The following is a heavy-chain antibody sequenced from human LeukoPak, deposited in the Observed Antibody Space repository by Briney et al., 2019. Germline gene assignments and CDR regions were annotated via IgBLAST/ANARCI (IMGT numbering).Heavy chain of an antibody. V-gene: IGHV3-33*01. D-gene: IGHD6-13*01. J-gene: IGHJ4*02. Sequence: GGSLRLSCAASGFTFSGYGMHRVRQAPGKGREGVAVIWFDGSNKYYAASVKGRFTISRDNSKNTLYLQMNSLRAEDTAVYYCARDYGYSSSFDYWGQGTLVTVSS. CDR1: GFTFSGYG. CDR2: IWFDGSNK. CDR3: ARDYGYSSSFDY.